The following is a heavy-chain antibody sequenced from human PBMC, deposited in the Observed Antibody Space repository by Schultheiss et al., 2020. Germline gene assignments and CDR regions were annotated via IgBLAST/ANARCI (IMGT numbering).Heavy chain of an antibody. CDR2: ISYDGSNK. CDR1: GFTFSSYG. Sequence: GGSLRLSCAASGFTFSSYGMHWVRQAPGKGLEWVAVISYDGSNKYYADSVKGRFTISRDNSKNTAYLQMNSLKTEDTAVYYCTTRLLWFGESPYGMDVWGQGTTVTVSS. CDR3: TTRLLWFGESPYGMDV. J-gene: IGHJ6*02. D-gene: IGHD3-10*01. V-gene: IGHV3-30*03.